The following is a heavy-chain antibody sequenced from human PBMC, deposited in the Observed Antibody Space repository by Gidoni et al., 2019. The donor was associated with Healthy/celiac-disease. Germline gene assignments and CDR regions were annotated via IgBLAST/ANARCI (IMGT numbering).Heavy chain of an antibody. CDR3: ARDLEPITIFGVVTKYYYYGMDV. D-gene: IGHD3-3*01. CDR2: ISAYNGNT. CDR1: GYTFTSYG. J-gene: IGHJ6*02. V-gene: IGHV1-18*01. Sequence: QVQLVHAGAEVQKPGASVKVSCKASGYTFTSYGISWVRQAPGQGLEWKGWISAYNGNTNYAQKLQGRVTMTTDTSTSTAYMELRSLRSDDTAVYYCARDLEPITIFGVVTKYYYYGMDVWGQGTTVTVSS.